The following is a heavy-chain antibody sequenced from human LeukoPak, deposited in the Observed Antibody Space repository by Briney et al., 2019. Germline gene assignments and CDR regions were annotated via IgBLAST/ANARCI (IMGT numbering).Heavy chain of an antibody. CDR2: INHSGST. CDR3: ARRGALYYYDSSGYYAHKGSLKTYYYGMDV. D-gene: IGHD3-22*01. CDR1: GGSFSGYY. Sequence: SETLSLTCAVYGGSFSGYYWSWIRQPPGKGLEWIGEINHSGSTNYNPSLKSRVTISVDTSKNQFSLKLSSVTAADTAVYYCARRGALYYYDSSGYYAHKGSLKTYYYGMDVWGQGTTVTVSS. J-gene: IGHJ6*02. V-gene: IGHV4-34*01.